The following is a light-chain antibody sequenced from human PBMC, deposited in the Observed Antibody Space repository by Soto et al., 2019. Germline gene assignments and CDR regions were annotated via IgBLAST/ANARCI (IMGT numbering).Light chain of an antibody. CDR3: QQYSSWPPIT. CDR1: QSVSSN. V-gene: IGKV3-15*01. J-gene: IGKJ2*01. CDR2: GAS. Sequence: EIVMTQSPATLSVSPWERATLSCRASQSVSSNLAWYQQKPGQAPRLLIYGASTRATGIPARFSGSGSGTDFALTITSLQSEDFAVYYCQQYSSWPPITFGQGTKVDIK.